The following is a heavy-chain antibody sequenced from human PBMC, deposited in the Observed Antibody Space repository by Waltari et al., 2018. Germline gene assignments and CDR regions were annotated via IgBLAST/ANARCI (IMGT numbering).Heavy chain of an antibody. CDR1: GYTFTGYY. CDR2: INPNSGGT. D-gene: IGHD2-21*01. Sequence: QVQLVQSGAEVKKPGASVKVSCKASGYTFTGYYMHWVRQAPGQGLEWMGWINPNSGGTNYAQKFQGRVTMTRDTSISTAYMELSRLRSDDTAVYYCARAYCGGDCRYYYYYYMDVWGKGTTVTVSS. CDR3: ARAYCGGDCRYYYYYYMDV. V-gene: IGHV1-2*02. J-gene: IGHJ6*03.